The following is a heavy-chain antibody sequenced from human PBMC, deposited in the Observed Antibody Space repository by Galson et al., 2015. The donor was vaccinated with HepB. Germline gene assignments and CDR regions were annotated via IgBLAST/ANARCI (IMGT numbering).Heavy chain of an antibody. J-gene: IGHJ4*01. V-gene: IGHV3-30-3*01. D-gene: IGHD2-15*01. CDR1: GFTFSTYT. CDR2: ISSDGSNK. CDR3: ASPPVRCSASICSAPFDF. Sequence: SLRLSCAASGFTFSTYTFHWVRQAPGKGLEWVAVISSDGSNKYFADSVKGRFTISRDNFKNTQYLEMNSLRHKDTAVNYCASPPVRCSASICSAPFDFWGQGSLVSAPS.